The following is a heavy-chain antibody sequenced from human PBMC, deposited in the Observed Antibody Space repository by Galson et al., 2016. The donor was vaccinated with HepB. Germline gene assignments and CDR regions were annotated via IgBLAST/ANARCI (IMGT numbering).Heavy chain of an antibody. CDR1: GYTFTSYY. Sequence: SVKVSCKASGYTFTSYYMHWVRQAPGQGLEWMGIINPSGGSTSYAQKFQGRVTMTRDTSTSTVYMELSSLRSEDTAVYYCARDVSYDFWSGYYSRFDTWGQGTLVTVSS. V-gene: IGHV1-46*01. CDR3: ARDVSYDFWSGYYSRFDT. CDR2: INPSGGST. D-gene: IGHD3-3*01. J-gene: IGHJ5*02.